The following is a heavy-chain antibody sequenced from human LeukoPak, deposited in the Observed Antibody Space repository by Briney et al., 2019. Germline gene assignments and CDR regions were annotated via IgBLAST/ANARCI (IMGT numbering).Heavy chain of an antibody. Sequence: SETLSLTCTVSGGSISSGGYYWSWIRQHPGKGLEWIGYIYYSGSTYYNPSLKSRVTISVDTSKNQFSLKLSSVTAADTAVYYCARGYYIVVVRGCWFDPWGQGTLVTVSS. CDR1: GGSISSGGYY. V-gene: IGHV4-31*03. J-gene: IGHJ5*02. D-gene: IGHD2-2*01. CDR3: ARGYYIVVVRGCWFDP. CDR2: IYYSGST.